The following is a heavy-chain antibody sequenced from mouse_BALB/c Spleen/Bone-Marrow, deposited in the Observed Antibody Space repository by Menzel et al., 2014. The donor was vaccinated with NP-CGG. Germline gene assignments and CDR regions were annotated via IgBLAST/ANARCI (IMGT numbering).Heavy chain of an antibody. V-gene: IGHV14-3*02. Sequence: EVNVVESGAELVKPGASVKLSCTASGFNIKDTYLHWVKQRPERGLDWIGRIDPAIFTKYDPKFQGKATITADTSSNTAYLRLSSLTSEDTAVYYCASYRYGWYFDVWGAGTTVTVSS. CDR3: ASYRYGWYFDV. J-gene: IGHJ1*01. CDR1: GFNIKDTY. CDR2: IDPAIFT. D-gene: IGHD2-14*01.